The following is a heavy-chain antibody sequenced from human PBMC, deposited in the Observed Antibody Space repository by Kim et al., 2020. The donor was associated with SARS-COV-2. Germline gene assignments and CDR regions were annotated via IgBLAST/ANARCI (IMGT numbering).Heavy chain of an antibody. J-gene: IGHJ6*02. Sequence: GGSLRLSCAASGFTFSSYSMNWVRQAPGKGLEWVSSISSSSSYIYYADSVKGRFTISRYNAKNSLYLQMNSLRAEDTAVYYCASSDYGDYDSPTNYYYYGMDVWGQGTTVTVSS. CDR3: ASSDYGDYDSPTNYYYYGMDV. V-gene: IGHV3-21*01. CDR2: ISSSSSYI. CDR1: GFTFSSYS. D-gene: IGHD4-17*01.